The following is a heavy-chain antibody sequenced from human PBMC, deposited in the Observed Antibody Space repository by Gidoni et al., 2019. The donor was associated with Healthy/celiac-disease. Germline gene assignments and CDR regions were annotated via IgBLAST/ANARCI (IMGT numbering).Heavy chain of an antibody. V-gene: IGHV4-34*01. D-gene: IGHD6-13*01. CDR1: GGSFSGYY. CDR2: INHSGST. J-gene: IGHJ4*02. CDR3: ARGYGYSSSWYWFY. Sequence: QVQLQQWGAGLLKPSETLSLTGAVYGGSFSGYYWSWIRQPPGRGLEWIGEINHSGSTNYNPSLKSRVTISVDTSKNQFSLKRSSVTAADTAVYYCARGYGYSSSWYWFYWGQGTLVTVSS.